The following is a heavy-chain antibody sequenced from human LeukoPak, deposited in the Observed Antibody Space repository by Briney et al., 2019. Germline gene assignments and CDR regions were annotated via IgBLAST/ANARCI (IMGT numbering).Heavy chain of an antibody. CDR1: GGSISSYY. V-gene: IGHV4-59*01. Sequence: SETLSLTCTVSGGSISSYYWSWIRLPPGKGRGWIGYIYYSGSHNYNTSLKSRVTISVDTSKKQFSLKLSSVTAADTAVYYCARSLEITIFGVVTDAFDTWGQGTMVTVSS. D-gene: IGHD3-3*01. J-gene: IGHJ3*02. CDR3: ARSLEITIFGVVTDAFDT. CDR2: IYYSGSH.